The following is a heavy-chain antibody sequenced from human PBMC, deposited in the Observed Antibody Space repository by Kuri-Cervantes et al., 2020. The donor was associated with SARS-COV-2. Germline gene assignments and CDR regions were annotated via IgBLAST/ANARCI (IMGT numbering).Heavy chain of an antibody. CDR2: ISHDGKNK. V-gene: IGHV3-30*18. CDR3: AKDRVGVQDF. CDR1: GFNFSRTD. Sequence: LSVTCAASGFNFSRTDMHWVRQAPGKGLEWVAVISHDGKNKKCIASGKGRFTISRDNSQNTLYLHMKSLRSEDTAMYYCAKDRVGVQDFWGQGTLVTVSS. J-gene: IGHJ4*02. D-gene: IGHD2-21*01.